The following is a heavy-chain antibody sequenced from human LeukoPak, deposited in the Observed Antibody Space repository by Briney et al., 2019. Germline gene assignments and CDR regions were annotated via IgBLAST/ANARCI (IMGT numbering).Heavy chain of an antibody. V-gene: IGHV1-46*01. CDR3: ARDEPHCSGGSCYSGGLFDY. CDR2: INPSGGST. CDR1: GYTFTSDY. Sequence: GASVKVSCKASGYTFTSDYMHWVRQAPGQGLECMGIINPSGGSTSYAQKFQGRVTMTRDTSTSTVYMELSSLRSEDTAVYYCARDEPHCSGGSCYSGGLFDYWGQGTLVTVSS. D-gene: IGHD2-15*01. J-gene: IGHJ4*02.